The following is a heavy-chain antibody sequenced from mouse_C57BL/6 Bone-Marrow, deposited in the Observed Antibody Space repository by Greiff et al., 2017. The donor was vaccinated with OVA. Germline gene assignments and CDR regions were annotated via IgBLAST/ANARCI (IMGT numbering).Heavy chain of an antibody. Sequence: VKLMESGAELVKPGASVKISCKASGYAFSSYWMNWVKQRPGKGLEWIGQIYPGDGDTNYNGKFKGKATLTADKSSSTAYMQLSSLTSEDSAVYICARGRGNYTPFAYWGQGTLVTVSA. J-gene: IGHJ3*01. CDR3: ARGRGNYTPFAY. V-gene: IGHV1-80*01. CDR1: GYAFSSYW. CDR2: IYPGDGDT. D-gene: IGHD2-1*01.